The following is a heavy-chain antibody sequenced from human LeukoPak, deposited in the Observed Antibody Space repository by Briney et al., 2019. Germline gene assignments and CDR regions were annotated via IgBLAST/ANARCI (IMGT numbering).Heavy chain of an antibody. CDR1: GYTFTGYY. CDR3: ARSIAARRGLYYYYYMDV. J-gene: IGHJ6*03. CDR2: INPNGGGT. V-gene: IGHV1-2*02. D-gene: IGHD6-6*01. Sequence: ASVKVSCKASGYTFTGYYMHWVRQAPGQGLEWMGWINPNGGGTNYAQKFQGRVTMTRDTSISTAYMELSRLRSDDTAVYYCARSIAARRGLYYYYYMDVWGKGTTVTVSS.